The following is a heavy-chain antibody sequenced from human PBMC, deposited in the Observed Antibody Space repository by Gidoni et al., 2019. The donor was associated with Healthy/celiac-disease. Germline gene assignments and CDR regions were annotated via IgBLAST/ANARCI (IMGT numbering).Heavy chain of an antibody. Sequence: EVQLVESGGGLVKPGGSLRLSCAASGFTFSRYRLNWVRQAPGKGLEWVSSISSSSSYIYYADSVKGRFTTSRDNAKNSLYLQMNSLRAEYTAVYYCAPEPSYDYVWGSYRPLIFDYWGQGTLVTVSS. J-gene: IGHJ4*02. CDR3: APEPSYDYVWGSYRPLIFDY. D-gene: IGHD3-16*02. CDR1: GFTFSRYR. CDR2: ISSSSSYI. V-gene: IGHV3-21*01.